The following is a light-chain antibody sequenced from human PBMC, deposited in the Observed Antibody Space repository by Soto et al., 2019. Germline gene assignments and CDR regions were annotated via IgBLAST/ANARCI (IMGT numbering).Light chain of an antibody. J-gene: IGLJ2*01. CDR2: DVT. V-gene: IGLV2-14*03. Sequence: QSALTQPASVSGSPGQSITISCTGSSSDIRVYNYVSWYQQHPGKAPKLLIYDVTDRPSGVSNRFSGSKSGNTASLTISGLQAEDEADYYCCSYAGSVVFGGGTKLTVL. CDR3: CSYAGSVV. CDR1: SSDIRVYNY.